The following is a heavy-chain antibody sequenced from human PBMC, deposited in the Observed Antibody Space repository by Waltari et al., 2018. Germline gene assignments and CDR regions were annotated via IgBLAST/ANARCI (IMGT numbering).Heavy chain of an antibody. CDR1: GFTFSSYG. Sequence: QVQLVESGGGVVQPGGSLRLSCAASGFTFSSYGMHWVRQAPGKGLEWVAFIRYDGSNKYYADSGKGRFTISRDNSKNTLYLQMNSLRAEDTAVYYCAKDQGEPIPLGYWGQGTLVTVSS. CDR3: AKDQGEPIPLGY. CDR2: IRYDGSNK. V-gene: IGHV3-30*02. J-gene: IGHJ4*02. D-gene: IGHD3-16*01.